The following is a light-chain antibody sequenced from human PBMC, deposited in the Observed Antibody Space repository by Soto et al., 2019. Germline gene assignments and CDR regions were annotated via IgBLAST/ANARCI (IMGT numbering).Light chain of an antibody. CDR3: QQSYSTTRT. V-gene: IGKV1-39*01. Sequence: DIQITQSPSYLSASVGDRVTITCRANERIYTYLNWYQQKPGQAPKLLIYTASRLQSGVPSRFSGRGSGTDFTLTINSLQPEDFATYYCQQSYSTTRTFGQGTKVDIK. CDR1: ERIYTY. CDR2: TAS. J-gene: IGKJ1*01.